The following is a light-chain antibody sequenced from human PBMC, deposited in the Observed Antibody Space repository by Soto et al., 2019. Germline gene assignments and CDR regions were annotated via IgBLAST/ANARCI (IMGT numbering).Light chain of an antibody. V-gene: IGKV1-5*01. CDR1: QTISNW. CDR2: DAS. CDR3: RPRT. J-gene: IGKJ2*01. Sequence: DIQMTQSPSTLSASVGDRVTITCRASQTISNWLAWYQQKPGKAPRLLIYDASTLESGVPSRFSGSASGTEFTLTISSLPPDDFATWSRRPRTFGPGTKLAIK.